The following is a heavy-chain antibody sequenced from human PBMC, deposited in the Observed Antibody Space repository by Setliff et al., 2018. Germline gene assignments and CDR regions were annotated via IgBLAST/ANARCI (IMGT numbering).Heavy chain of an antibody. CDR1: GGTFGLSA. D-gene: IGHD4-17*01. V-gene: IGHV1-69*13. J-gene: IGHJ2*01. CDR3: VRAPPALHGEYGYFDL. CDR2: MLPLHGTR. Sequence: ASVKVSCKASGGTFGLSAISWVRPVSGQGLEWVGGMLPLHGTRNHTPKLQGRVSITADESKTTVFMELSSLTSEDTAIYFCVRAPPALHGEYGYFDLWGRGTLVTVSS.